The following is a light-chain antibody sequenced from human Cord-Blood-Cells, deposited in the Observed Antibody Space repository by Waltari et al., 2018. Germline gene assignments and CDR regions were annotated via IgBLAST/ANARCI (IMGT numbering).Light chain of an antibody. V-gene: IGKV1-39*01. CDR2: AAS. J-gene: IGKJ4*01. CDR1: QSISSY. Sequence: DIQMTQSPSSLSASVGDRVNITCRASQSISSYLNWYQQKPGKAPKLLIYAASSLQSGVPSRFSGSGSGTDFTLTISSLQPEDFATYYCQQSYSTPLTCGGGTKVEIK. CDR3: QQSYSTPLT.